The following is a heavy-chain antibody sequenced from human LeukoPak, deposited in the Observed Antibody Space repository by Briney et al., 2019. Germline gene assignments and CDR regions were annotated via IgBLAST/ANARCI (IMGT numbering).Heavy chain of an antibody. Sequence: GGSLRLSCAASGFTFSGSAMHWVRQAPGKGLEWVGRIRSKANSYATAYAASVKGRFTISRDDSKNTAYLQMNSLKTEDTAVYYCTGQRPAVFYYYYYMDVWGKGTTVTVSS. CDR1: GFTFSGSA. D-gene: IGHD2-2*01. CDR2: IRSKANSYAT. CDR3: TGQRPAVFYYYYYMDV. J-gene: IGHJ6*03. V-gene: IGHV3-73*01.